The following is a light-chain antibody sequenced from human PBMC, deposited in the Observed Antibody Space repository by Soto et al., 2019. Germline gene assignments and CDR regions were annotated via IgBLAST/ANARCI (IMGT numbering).Light chain of an antibody. CDR3: QHLRT. V-gene: IGKV3-15*01. CDR2: GAS. J-gene: IGKJ1*01. CDR1: QSVSSN. Sequence: EIVMTQSPATLSVSPGERATRTCRASQSVSSNLAWYQQKPGQAPRLLIYGASTRATGIPARFSGSGSGTEFTLTISSLQSEDFSVYYCQHLRTFGQGTKVEIK.